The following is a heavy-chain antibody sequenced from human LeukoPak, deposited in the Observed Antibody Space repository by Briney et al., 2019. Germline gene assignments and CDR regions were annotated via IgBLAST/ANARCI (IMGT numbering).Heavy chain of an antibody. CDR3: ARDPNSYFYGLDV. Sequence: PGGSLRLSCVVSGLTLSNYAMSWVRQAPGKGLEWVSGISESGGSTKYADSVKGRFAVSRDNAENSVYLQMNSLRAEDTAIYYCARDPNSYFYGLDVWGQGTTVTVSS. CDR2: ISESGGST. J-gene: IGHJ6*02. V-gene: IGHV3-23*01. CDR1: GLTLSNYA.